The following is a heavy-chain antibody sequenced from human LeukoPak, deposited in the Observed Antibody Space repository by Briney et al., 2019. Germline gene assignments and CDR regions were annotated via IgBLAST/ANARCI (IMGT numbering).Heavy chain of an antibody. Sequence: SVKVSCKASGGTFSSYAISWVRQAPGQGLEWMGRIIPILGTANYAQKFQGRVTITTDESTSTAYMELSSLRSEDTAVYYCARRNLWTQNDAFDIWGQGTMVTVSS. CDR2: IIPILGTA. CDR1: GGTFSSYA. CDR3: ARRNLWTQNDAFDI. D-gene: IGHD2-21*01. V-gene: IGHV1-69*11. J-gene: IGHJ3*02.